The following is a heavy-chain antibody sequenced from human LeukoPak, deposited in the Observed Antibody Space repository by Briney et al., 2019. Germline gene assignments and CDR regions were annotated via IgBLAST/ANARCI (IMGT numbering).Heavy chain of an antibody. Sequence: GGSLRLSCAASGFTFSSYAMHWVRQAPGKGLEWVAVISYDGSNKYYADSVKGRFTISRDNSKNTLYLQMNSLRAEDTAVYYCARGLWFGESYYFDYWGQGTLVTVSS. CDR3: ARGLWFGESYYFDY. CDR1: GFTFSSYA. J-gene: IGHJ4*02. CDR2: ISYDGSNK. V-gene: IGHV3-30*04. D-gene: IGHD3-10*01.